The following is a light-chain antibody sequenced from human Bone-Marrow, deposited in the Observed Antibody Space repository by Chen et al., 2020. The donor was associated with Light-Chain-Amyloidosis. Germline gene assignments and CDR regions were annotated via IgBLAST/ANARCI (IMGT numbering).Light chain of an antibody. CDR1: NIGPTS. J-gene: IGLJ3*02. CDR2: DDS. Sequence: SYVLPQPSSVSVAPGRPPQIACGGNNIGPTSVHWYQQTPGQAPLLVVYDDSDRPSGIPERLSGSNSGNTATLTISRVEAGDEADYYCQVWDRSSDRPVFGGGTKLTVL. V-gene: IGLV3-21*02. CDR3: QVWDRSSDRPV.